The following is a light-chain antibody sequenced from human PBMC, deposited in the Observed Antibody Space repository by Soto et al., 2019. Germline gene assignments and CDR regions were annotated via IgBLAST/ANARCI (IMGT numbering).Light chain of an antibody. V-gene: IGKV4-1*01. CDR3: QQYFSAHLT. J-gene: IGKJ4*01. Sequence: DIVMTQSPASLAVSLGERATINCKSSQSLLNSANDKIHLAWYQQKPGQPPKLLIWRASTRDSVVPDRYSGLGSGTDFTLTINSLQSEDVATYYCQQYFSAHLTFGGGTKVEI. CDR1: QSLLNSANDKIH. CDR2: RAS.